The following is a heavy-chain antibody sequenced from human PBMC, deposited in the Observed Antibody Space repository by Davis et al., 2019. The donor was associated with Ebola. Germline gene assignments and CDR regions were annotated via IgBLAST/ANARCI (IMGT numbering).Heavy chain of an antibody. CDR2: INPNGGST. D-gene: IGHD3-22*01. Sequence: AASVKVSCKASGYSFASHHIHWVRQAPGQGLEWMGIINPNGGSTIYAQKFQGRVTMTRDTSTSTVYMELSSLRSEDTAVYYCARYDSSGYADFDYWGQGTLVTVSS. CDR3: ARYDSSGYADFDY. V-gene: IGHV1-46*01. J-gene: IGHJ4*02. CDR1: GYSFASHH.